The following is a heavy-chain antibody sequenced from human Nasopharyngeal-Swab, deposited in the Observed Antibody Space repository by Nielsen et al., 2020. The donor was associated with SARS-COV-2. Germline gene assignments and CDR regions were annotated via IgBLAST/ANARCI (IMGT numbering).Heavy chain of an antibody. CDR2: IKSKTDGGTT. V-gene: IGHV3-15*01. Sequence: WIRQPPGKGLEWVGRIKSKTDGGTTDYAAPVKGRFTISRDDSKNTLYLQMNSLKTEDTAVYYCTTDLGSSGWYYGVGYWGQGTLVTVSS. D-gene: IGHD6-19*01. J-gene: IGHJ4*02. CDR3: TTDLGSSGWYYGVGY.